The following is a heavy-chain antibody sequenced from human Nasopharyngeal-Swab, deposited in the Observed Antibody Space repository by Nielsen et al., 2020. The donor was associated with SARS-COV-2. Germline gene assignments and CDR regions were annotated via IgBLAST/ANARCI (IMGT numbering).Heavy chain of an antibody. CDR1: GFSTTTYG. Sequence: GESLKISCAASGFSTTTYGVSWVRQAPGKGLEWVSSISAGGSTYYADSARGRLTISRDNSKNSLYLQLNSLRDEDTAVYYCAKGSPGQCSSVTCTGAMYFDHWGQGTLVTVSS. D-gene: IGHD2-2*01. CDR3: AKGSPGQCSSVTCTGAMYFDH. J-gene: IGHJ4*02. V-gene: IGHV3-23*01. CDR2: ISAGGST.